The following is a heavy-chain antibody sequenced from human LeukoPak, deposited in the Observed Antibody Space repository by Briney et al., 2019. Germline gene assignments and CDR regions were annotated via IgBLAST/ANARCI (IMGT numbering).Heavy chain of an antibody. CDR2: ISGYSVTT. D-gene: IGHD4-17*01. Sequence: GGSLRLSCAASGFTFSNSAMSWVRQSPGKGLEWVSFISGYSVTTYYADSVQGRFTVSRDNSKKTLYLQMHNLRDEDTAIYYCAKHYGDYFLDFWGQGTLVTVSS. CDR3: AKHYGDYFLDF. J-gene: IGHJ4*02. CDR1: GFTFSNSA. V-gene: IGHV3-23*01.